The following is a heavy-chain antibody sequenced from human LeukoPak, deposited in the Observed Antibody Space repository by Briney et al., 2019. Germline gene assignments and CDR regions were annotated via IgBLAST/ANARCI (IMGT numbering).Heavy chain of an antibody. D-gene: IGHD3-9*01. Sequence: ASVKVSCKVSGYTLTELSMHWVRQAPGKGLEWMGGFDPEDGETIYAQKFQGRVTMTRNTSISTAYMELSSLRSEDTAVYYCARGGYYDILTGYYKNWFDPWGQGTLVTVSS. CDR1: GYTLTELS. J-gene: IGHJ5*02. CDR2: FDPEDGET. CDR3: ARGGYYDILTGYYKNWFDP. V-gene: IGHV1-24*01.